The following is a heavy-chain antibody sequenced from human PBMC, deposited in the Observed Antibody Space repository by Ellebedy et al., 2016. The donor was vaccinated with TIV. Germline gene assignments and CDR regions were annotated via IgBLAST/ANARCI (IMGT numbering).Heavy chain of an antibody. V-gene: IGHV5-51*01. J-gene: IGHJ4*02. CDR2: IYPGYSDT. CDR1: GYSFTSYW. Sequence: GESLKISCKGSGYSFTSYWNGWVRQMPGKGLEWMGIIYPGYSDTRYSPCFQGQVTLSADKSISTAYLQWSSLNASDTAMYYCERRGRDAYAIDYWGQGTLVTVSS. D-gene: IGHD1-26*01. CDR3: ERRGRDAYAIDY.